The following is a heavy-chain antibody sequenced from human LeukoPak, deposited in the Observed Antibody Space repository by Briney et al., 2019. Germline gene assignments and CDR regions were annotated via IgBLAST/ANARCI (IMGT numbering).Heavy chain of an antibody. J-gene: IGHJ3*02. CDR3: SIGYDFWSGHPLAFDI. D-gene: IGHD3-3*01. Sequence: ASVKVSCKASGYTFTSYGISWVRQAPGQGLEWMGWISAYNGNTNYAQKLQGRVTMTTDTSTSTAYMELRSLRSVDTAVYYCSIGYDFWSGHPLAFDIWGQGTMVTVSS. CDR2: ISAYNGNT. V-gene: IGHV1-18*01. CDR1: GYTFTSYG.